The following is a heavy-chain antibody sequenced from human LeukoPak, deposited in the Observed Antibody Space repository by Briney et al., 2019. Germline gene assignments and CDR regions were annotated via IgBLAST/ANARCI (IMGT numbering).Heavy chain of an antibody. CDR3: ARRKRAFDF. Sequence: GGSLRLSCAASGFNFSDPNMSWIRQTPEKGLEWISYISNSGSSIYYADSVKGRFTMSRDNANNSVYLQMDSLRGDDTAVYYCARRKRAFDFWGQGTLVTVSS. J-gene: IGHJ4*02. CDR2: ISNSGSSI. CDR1: GFNFSDPN. V-gene: IGHV3-11*01.